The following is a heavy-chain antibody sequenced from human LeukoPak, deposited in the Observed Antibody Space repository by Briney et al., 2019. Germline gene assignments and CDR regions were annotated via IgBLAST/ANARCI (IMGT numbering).Heavy chain of an antibody. D-gene: IGHD3-10*01. J-gene: IGHJ4*02. V-gene: IGHV4-59*08. CDR2: IYYSGST. CDR3: ARRESRGVLFDF. CDR1: GGSISSYY. Sequence: SETLSLTCTVSGGSISSYYWSWIRQPPGKGLEWIGYIYYSGSTNYNPSLKSRVTISVDTSKNQFSLRLRSVTAADTAVYYCARRESRGVLFDFWGQGALVTVSS.